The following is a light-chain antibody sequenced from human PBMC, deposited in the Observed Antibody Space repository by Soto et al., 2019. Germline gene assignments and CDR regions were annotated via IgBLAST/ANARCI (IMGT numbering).Light chain of an antibody. J-gene: IGKJ5*01. V-gene: IGKV3-11*01. Sequence: EIVLTQSPATLSLSPGERATLSCRASENVYSYLAWYRQAPGQPPSLLIYDASNRAAGVPARFSGSGSGTDFTLTISSLEPEDFAVYYCQQHGDAPITFGQGTRLEIK. CDR1: ENVYSY. CDR2: DAS. CDR3: QQHGDAPIT.